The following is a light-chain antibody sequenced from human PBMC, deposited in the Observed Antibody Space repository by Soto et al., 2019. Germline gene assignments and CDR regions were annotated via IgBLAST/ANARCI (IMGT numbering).Light chain of an antibody. CDR3: TSYAGDNIFYV. Sequence: QSVLTQPPSASGSPGQSVTISCTGTSSDVGGYNYVSWYQQHPGKAPKLMIYEVTKRPSGVPDRFSASKSGNTASLPVSGHQAEDEADYYCTSYAGDNIFYVIGTGTKVTVL. V-gene: IGLV2-8*01. J-gene: IGLJ1*01. CDR1: SSDVGGYNY. CDR2: EVT.